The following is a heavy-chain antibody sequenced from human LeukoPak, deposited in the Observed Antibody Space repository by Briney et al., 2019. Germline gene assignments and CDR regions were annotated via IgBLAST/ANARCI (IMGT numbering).Heavy chain of an antibody. J-gene: IGHJ6*03. D-gene: IGHD3-10*01. CDR1: GDSFSSNNAA. CDR2: TYYSSRWYN. V-gene: IGHV6-1*01. CDR3: ARDYASSKRGFYFYMDV. Sequence: SQTLSLTCAISGDSFSSNNAAWNWMRQSPSRGLEWLGRTYYSSRWYNDYAVSLKSRVIISPYTSKNQFSRQLNSVTPEDTALYFCARDYASSKRGFYFYMDVWGKGTTVTVSS.